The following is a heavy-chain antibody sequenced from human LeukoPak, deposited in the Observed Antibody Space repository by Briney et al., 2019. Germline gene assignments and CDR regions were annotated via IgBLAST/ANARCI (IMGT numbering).Heavy chain of an antibody. J-gene: IGHJ6*02. D-gene: IGHD2-2*01. CDR1: GFTFSSYA. V-gene: IGHV3-23*01. CDR2: ISGSGGST. CDR3: AKARVRYCSSTSCSVNYYYYGMDV. Sequence: PGGSLRLSCAASGFTFSSYAMSWVRQAPGKGLERVSAISGSGGSTYYADSVKGRFTISRDNSKNTLYLQMNSLRAEDTAVYYCAKARVRYCSSTSCSVNYYYYGMDVWGQGTTVTVSS.